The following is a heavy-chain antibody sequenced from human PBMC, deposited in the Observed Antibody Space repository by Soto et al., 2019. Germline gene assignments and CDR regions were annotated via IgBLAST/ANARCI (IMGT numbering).Heavy chain of an antibody. CDR1: GYTFISFS. J-gene: IGHJ6*02. V-gene: IGHV1-3*01. CDR3: ARGRGYSVGSNGVDV. Sequence: QVPLVQSGAQVKTPGASVKVSCKASGYTFISFSIHWLRQAPGQRPERMGWITAGNDNTYFSQKFQGRVTITRDTSANTVYMEVSSLRSEDTAVYYCARGRGYSVGSNGVDVWGQGTTVIVSS. D-gene: IGHD5-18*01. CDR2: ITAGNDNT.